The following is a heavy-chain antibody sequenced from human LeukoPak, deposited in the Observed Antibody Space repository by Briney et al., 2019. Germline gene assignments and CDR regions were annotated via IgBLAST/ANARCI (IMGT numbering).Heavy chain of an antibody. D-gene: IGHD3-9*01. CDR3: AREDYDILTGYPRAFDI. CDR2: ISSTSNYI. V-gene: IGHV3-21*04. CDR1: GFTFSTYA. Sequence: GGSLRLSCAASGFTFSTYAISWVRQAPGKGLEWVSCISSTSNYIFYADSVKGRFTISRDNSKNTLYLQMNSLRAEDTAVYYCAREDYDILTGYPRAFDIWGQGTMVTVSS. J-gene: IGHJ3*02.